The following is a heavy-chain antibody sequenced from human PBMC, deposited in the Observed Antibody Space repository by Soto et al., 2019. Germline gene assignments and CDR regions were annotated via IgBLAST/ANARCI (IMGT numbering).Heavy chain of an antibody. Sequence: GASVKVSCKASGYTFTDYYLFWVRQAPGQGLESMGWINPKSGATNFAQRFQGWVTMTRDTSISTAFMELPRLKSDDTAVYYCARARSAHPAVAVLEVWGQGTTVTVSS. V-gene: IGHV1-2*04. J-gene: IGHJ6*02. CDR3: ARARSAHPAVAVLEV. D-gene: IGHD6-19*01. CDR2: INPKSGAT. CDR1: GYTFTDYY.